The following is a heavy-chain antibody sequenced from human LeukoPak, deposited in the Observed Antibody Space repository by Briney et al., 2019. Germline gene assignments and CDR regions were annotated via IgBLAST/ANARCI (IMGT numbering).Heavy chain of an antibody. J-gene: IGHJ1*01. CDR2: ISSRSRHV. D-gene: IGHD1-1*01. CDR3: VKDLMGRFWMGGTTAYLHH. CDR1: AFSFSDYS. Sequence: PGGSLRLSCAASAFSFSDYSMNWVRQAPGKGLEWVSSISSRSRHVYYAASVQGRFTISRDDAKNSHYLQMNSLRVEDMAVYYCVKDLMGRFWMGGTTAYLHHWGQGTLVTVSS. V-gene: IGHV3-21*01.